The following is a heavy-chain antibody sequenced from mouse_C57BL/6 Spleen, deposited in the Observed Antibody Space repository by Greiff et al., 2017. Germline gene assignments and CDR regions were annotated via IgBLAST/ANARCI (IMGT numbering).Heavy chain of an antibody. V-gene: IGHV1-59*01. J-gene: IGHJ1*03. Sequence: QVQLQQPGAELVRPGPSVKLSCKASGYTFTSYWMHWVKQRPGQGLEWIGVIDPSDSYTNYNQKFKGKATLTVDTSSSTAYMQLSSLTSEDSAVYYCARPYYYGSSYVYWYFDVWGTGTTVTVSS. CDR1: GYTFTSYW. CDR2: IDPSDSYT. CDR3: ARPYYYGSSYVYWYFDV. D-gene: IGHD1-1*01.